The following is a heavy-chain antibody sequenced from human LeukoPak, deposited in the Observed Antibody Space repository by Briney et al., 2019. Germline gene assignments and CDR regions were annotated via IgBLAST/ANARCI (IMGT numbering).Heavy chain of an antibody. J-gene: IGHJ4*02. Sequence: GGSLRLSCAASGFTFSSHAMSWVRQAPGKGLEWVSVISGSGRSAYYADSLKGRFTISRDNSKDTLYLQMNSLRAEDTALYYCAQDYSGYDLSAGYWGQGTLVTVSS. CDR2: ISGSGRSA. V-gene: IGHV3-23*01. CDR3: AQDYSGYDLSAGY. D-gene: IGHD5-12*01. CDR1: GFTFSSHA.